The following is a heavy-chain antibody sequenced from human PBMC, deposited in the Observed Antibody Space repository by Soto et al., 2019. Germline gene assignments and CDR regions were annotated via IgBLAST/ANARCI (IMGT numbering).Heavy chain of an antibody. CDR1: GFTVTSNG. CDR3: AKGRQYPRDYFHY. CDR2: ISPNGQGI. J-gene: IGHJ4*02. D-gene: IGHD4-4*01. Sequence: PGGSLRLSCGVSGFTVTSNGVSWVRQAPGKGLEWVAAISPNGQGIWYADSVKGRFTISRDISRNTVFLQMDSLRAEDTAVYYCAKGRQYPRDYFHYWGQGTLVTVSS. V-gene: IGHV3-23*01.